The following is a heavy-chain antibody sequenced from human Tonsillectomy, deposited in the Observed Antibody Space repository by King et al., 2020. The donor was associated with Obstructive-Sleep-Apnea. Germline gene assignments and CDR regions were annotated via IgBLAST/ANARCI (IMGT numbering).Heavy chain of an antibody. D-gene: IGHD3-10*01. CDR1: GGSISSYY. V-gene: IGHV4-59*01. CDR2: IYYSGST. CDR3: AAMVRVVIVDY. Sequence: VQLQESGPGLVKPSETLSLTCTVSGGSISSYYWSWIRQPPGKGLEWIGYIYYSGSTNYNPSLKSRVTMSVDTSKSQFSLKLSSVTAADTAVYYCAAMVRVVIVDYWGQGTLVTVSS. J-gene: IGHJ4*02.